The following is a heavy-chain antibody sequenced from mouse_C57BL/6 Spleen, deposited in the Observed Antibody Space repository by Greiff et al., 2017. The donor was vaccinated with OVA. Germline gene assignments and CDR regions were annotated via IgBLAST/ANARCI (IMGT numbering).Heavy chain of an antibody. D-gene: IGHD3-2*02. J-gene: IGHJ2*01. V-gene: IGHV1-82*01. Sequence: QVQLQQSGPELVKPGASVKISCKASGYAFSSSWMNWVKQRPGKGLEWIGRIYPGDGDTNYNGKFKGKATLTADKSSSTAYMQLSSLTSEDSAVYFCARSSGYVSYYCDYWGQGTTLTVSS. CDR2: IYPGDGDT. CDR3: ARSSGYVSYYCDY. CDR1: GYAFSSSW.